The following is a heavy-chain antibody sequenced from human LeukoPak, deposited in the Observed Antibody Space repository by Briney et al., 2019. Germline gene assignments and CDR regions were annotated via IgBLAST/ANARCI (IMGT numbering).Heavy chain of an antibody. CDR3: ARSGNIDGSDAFDV. CDR1: GGSISRYY. Sequence: PSETVSLTCTVAGGSISRYYWSWIRQPPGKGLDWIGHIYYTGSTNYNPSLKSRVTISVDTSKNQVFLKLTSVTAADTAMYYCARSGNIDGSDAFDVWGRGTMVTVSS. CDR2: IYYTGST. D-gene: IGHD1-26*01. J-gene: IGHJ3*01. V-gene: IGHV4-59*08.